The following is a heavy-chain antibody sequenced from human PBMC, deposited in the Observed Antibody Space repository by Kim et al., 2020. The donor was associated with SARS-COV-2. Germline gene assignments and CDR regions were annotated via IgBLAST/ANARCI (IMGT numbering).Heavy chain of an antibody. CDR3: ARENYDILTGNKNYYHYFGMDV. Sequence: ASVKVSCKASGYRFTRYGISWVRQAPGQGPEWMGWISAENDNTNYADKFQGRVTMTTDTSTSTAYMELRSLRSDDTAVFYCARENYDILTGNKNYYHYFGMDVWGQGTTVTVSS. D-gene: IGHD3-9*01. V-gene: IGHV1-18*01. CDR2: ISAENDNT. CDR1: GYRFTRYG. J-gene: IGHJ6*02.